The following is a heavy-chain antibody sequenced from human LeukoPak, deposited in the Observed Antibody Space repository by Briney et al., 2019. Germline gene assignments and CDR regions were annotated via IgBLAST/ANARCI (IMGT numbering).Heavy chain of an antibody. V-gene: IGHV3-7*01. CDR2: IKHDGSEK. CDR1: TFTFSNYW. CDR3: ARDRGLSGYDLCDY. Sequence: PGGSLRLSCAAYTFTFSNYWMNWVRQAPGKGLEWVATIKHDGSEKHYVDSVEGRFTISRDNAMNSLYLQMNSLRAEDTAVYYCARDRGLSGYDLCDYWGQGTLVTVSS. D-gene: IGHD5-12*01. J-gene: IGHJ4*02.